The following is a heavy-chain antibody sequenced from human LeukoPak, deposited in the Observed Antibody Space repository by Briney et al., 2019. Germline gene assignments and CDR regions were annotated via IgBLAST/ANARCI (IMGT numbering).Heavy chain of an antibody. J-gene: IGHJ6*02. CDR1: GGSISSYY. V-gene: IGHV4-59*08. Sequence: PSETLSLACTVSGGSISSYYWRWTRQPPVKGTEWLGYIYYSGSTNYNPSLKSRVTISVDTSKNQFSLKLSYVTAADTAVYYCARHHHYYDFWSGYYSYYGMDVWGQGTTVTVSS. D-gene: IGHD3-3*01. CDR2: IYYSGST. CDR3: ARHHHYYDFWSGYYSYYGMDV.